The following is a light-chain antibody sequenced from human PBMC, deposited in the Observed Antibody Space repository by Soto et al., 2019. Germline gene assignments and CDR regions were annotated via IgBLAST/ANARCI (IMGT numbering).Light chain of an antibody. V-gene: IGKV1-39*01. CDR1: QSISIY. J-gene: IGKJ1*01. CDR2: EAS. CDR3: QQSYSTPT. Sequence: DIQLTQSPSSLSASVGDRVTLTCRASQSISIYLNWYQHKPGKAPNLLIFEASSMQSGVPSRLSGSESGTDFTLTISSLQLEDFATYYCQQSYSTPTFGQGTKVEIK.